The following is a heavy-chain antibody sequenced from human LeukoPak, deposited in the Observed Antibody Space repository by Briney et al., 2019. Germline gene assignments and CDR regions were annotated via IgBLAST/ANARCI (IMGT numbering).Heavy chain of an antibody. CDR1: GDSINSLDL. CDR2: MYLSGTT. D-gene: IGHD6-13*01. CDR3: ARDRVGSSTYYYYYYGMDV. Sequence: SGTLSLTCTVSGDSINSLDLWSWVRQPPGKGLEWIGEMYLSGTTHSNPSVKSRVTISVDTSKNQFSLKLSSVTAADTAVYYCARDRVGSSTYYYYYYGMDVWGQGTTVTVSS. V-gene: IGHV4-4*02. J-gene: IGHJ6*02.